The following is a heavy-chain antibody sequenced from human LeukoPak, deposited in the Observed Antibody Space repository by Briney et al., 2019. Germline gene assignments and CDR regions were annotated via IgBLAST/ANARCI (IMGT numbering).Heavy chain of an antibody. V-gene: IGHV1-8*02. CDR1: GGTFSSYA. D-gene: IGHD6-13*01. Sequence: ASVKVSCKASGGTFSSYAISWVRQATGQGLEWMGWMNPNSGNTGYAQKFQGRITMTRNTSISTAYMELSSLRSEDTAVYYCARGHSGSSSWSDYWGQGTLVSVSS. J-gene: IGHJ4*02. CDR2: MNPNSGNT. CDR3: ARGHSGSSSWSDY.